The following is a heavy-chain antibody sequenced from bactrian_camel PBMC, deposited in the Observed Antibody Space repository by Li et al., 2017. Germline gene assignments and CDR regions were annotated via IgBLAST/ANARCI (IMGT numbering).Heavy chain of an antibody. J-gene: IGHJ4*01. Sequence: LRLSCVASGYTWDGYCMGWRRQAPGKEREEVARIDNDGTTKYADSVQGRSTISQDNALNTMYLQMNSLKPEDTAMYYCARGFQREYGCAYNLNGRGTQVTVS. CDR2: IDNDGTT. V-gene: IGHV3S10*01. CDR1: GYTWDGYC. D-gene: IGHD1*01.